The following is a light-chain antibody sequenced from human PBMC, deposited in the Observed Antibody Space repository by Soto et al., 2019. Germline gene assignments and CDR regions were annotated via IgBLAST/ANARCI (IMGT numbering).Light chain of an antibody. CDR3: SSYTSGSTLYV. CDR2: DVT. Sequence: QSVLTQPRSVSGSPGQSVTISCTGTSSDVGGYNFVSWYQQHPGKVPKLMIYDVTKRPSGVPHRFSGSRSGNTASLTISGLQAEDEADYFCSSYTSGSTLYVFGSGTKVTVL. V-gene: IGLV2-11*01. J-gene: IGLJ1*01. CDR1: SSDVGGYNF.